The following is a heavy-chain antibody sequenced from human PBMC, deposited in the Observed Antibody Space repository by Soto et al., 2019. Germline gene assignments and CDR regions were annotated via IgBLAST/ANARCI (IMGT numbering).Heavy chain of an antibody. Sequence: GGSLRLSCAASGFTFSSYWMSWVRQAPGKGLEWVANIKQDGSEKYYVDSVKGRFTISRDNAKNSLYLQMNSLRAEDTAVYYCARDLCSGVSCLSGPYDAFDIWGQGTMVTVSS. CDR2: IKQDGSEK. J-gene: IGHJ3*02. D-gene: IGHD2-15*01. V-gene: IGHV3-7*01. CDR1: GFTFSSYW. CDR3: ARDLCSGVSCLSGPYDAFDI.